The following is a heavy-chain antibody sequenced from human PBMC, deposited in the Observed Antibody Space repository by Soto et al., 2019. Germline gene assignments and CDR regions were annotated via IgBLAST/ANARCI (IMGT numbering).Heavy chain of an antibody. J-gene: IGHJ4*02. CDR2: MNPNSGNT. CDR3: ARGLRYCSSTSCQPLLGY. CDR1: GYTFTSYD. D-gene: IGHD2-2*01. Sequence: ASVKVSCKASGYTFTSYDINWVRQATGQGLEWMGWMNPNSGNTGYAQKFQGRVTMTRNTSISTAYMELSSLRSEDTAVYYCARGLRYCSSTSCQPLLGYWGQGTLVTSPQ. V-gene: IGHV1-8*01.